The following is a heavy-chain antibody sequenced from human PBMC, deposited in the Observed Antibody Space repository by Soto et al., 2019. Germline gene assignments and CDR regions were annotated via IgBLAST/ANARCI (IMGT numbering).Heavy chain of an antibody. CDR3: AKEVRHSYVLRGMDV. J-gene: IGHJ6*01. Sequence: EVQLVESGGGLVQPGGSVRLSCAASKFTITSYWMHWVRQAPGKGLVWVSRINSDGSSISYADAVKGRFTISRDNAKNTMYLQMNSLRVEDTAVYYCAKEVRHSYVLRGMDVRGQVTTVTV. CDR1: KFTITSYW. V-gene: IGHV3-74*01. D-gene: IGHD3-16*01. CDR2: INSDGSSI.